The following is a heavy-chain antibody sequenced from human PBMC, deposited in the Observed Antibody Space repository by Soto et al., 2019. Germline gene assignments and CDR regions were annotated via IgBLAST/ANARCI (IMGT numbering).Heavy chain of an antibody. CDR1: GYSISSGYY. V-gene: IGHV4-38-2*01. J-gene: IGHJ6*02. D-gene: IGHD1-1*01. CDR2: IYHSGST. CDR3: ARVDWNPARWYYYYGMDV. Sequence: PSETLSLTCAVSGYSISSGYYWGWIRQPPGKGLEWIGSIYHSGSTYYNPSLKRRVTISVDTSKNQFSLKLSSVTAADTAVYYCARVDWNPARWYYYYGMDVWGQGTTVTVSS.